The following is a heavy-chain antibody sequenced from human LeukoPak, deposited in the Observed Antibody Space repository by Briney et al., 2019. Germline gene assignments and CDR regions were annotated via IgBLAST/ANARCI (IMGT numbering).Heavy chain of an antibody. J-gene: IGHJ5*02. CDR1: GGSVSSGSYY. Sequence: SETLSLTCTVSGGSVSSGSYYWSWIRQPPGKGLEWIGYIYYSGSTNYNPSLKSRVTISVDTSKNQFSLKLSSVTAADTAVYYCARDSSIAAQNWFDPWGQGTLVTVSS. V-gene: IGHV4-61*01. D-gene: IGHD6-6*01. CDR2: IYYSGST. CDR3: ARDSSIAAQNWFDP.